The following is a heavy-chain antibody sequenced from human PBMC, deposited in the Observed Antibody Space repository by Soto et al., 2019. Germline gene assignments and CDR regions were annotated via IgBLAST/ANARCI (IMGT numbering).Heavy chain of an antibody. V-gene: IGHV4-61*01. Sequence: KTSETLSLTCIVSGGTVISGSFHWMWIRQVQGKGLQFIGSIFHNGTANYSPSLKNRVSMSIDTSQSQFSLQLISVAAADTAVYYCARIGGWYSIDFWRQGNLVTVSS. D-gene: IGHD6-19*01. CDR3: ARIGGWYSIDF. CDR1: GGTVISGSFH. J-gene: IGHJ4*02. CDR2: IFHNGTA.